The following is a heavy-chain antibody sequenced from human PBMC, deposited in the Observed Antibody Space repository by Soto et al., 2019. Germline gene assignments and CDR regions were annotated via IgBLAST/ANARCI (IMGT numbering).Heavy chain of an antibody. V-gene: IGHV3-30-3*01. Sequence: PGGSLRLSCAASGFTFSSYAMHWVRQAPGKGLEWMAVISYDGSNKYYADSVKGRFTISRDNSKNTLYLQMNSLRAEDTAVYYCARDRIAVAGTLGYWGQGTLVTVSS. CDR3: ARDRIAVAGTLGY. CDR2: ISYDGSNK. J-gene: IGHJ4*02. CDR1: GFTFSSYA. D-gene: IGHD6-19*01.